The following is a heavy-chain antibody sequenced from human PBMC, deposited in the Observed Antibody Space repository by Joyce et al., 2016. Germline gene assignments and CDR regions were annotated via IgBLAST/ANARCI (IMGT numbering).Heavy chain of an antibody. D-gene: IGHD4-11*01. CDR1: GHKFTTYW. CDR3: ARTTRDSLDS. V-gene: IGHV5-51*01. CDR2: IYPGDSDT. Sequence: EVQLVQSGAEVKKPGESLKISCKDFGHKFTTYWVAWVRQLPGKGLEWMGIIYPGDSDTRYRPAFQGQVTFSADRSTSTAYLHLSSLKVSDTATYYCARTTRDSLDSWGQGTLVTVSS. J-gene: IGHJ4*02.